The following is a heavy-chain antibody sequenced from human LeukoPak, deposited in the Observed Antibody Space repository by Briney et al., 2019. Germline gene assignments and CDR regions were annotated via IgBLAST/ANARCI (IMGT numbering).Heavy chain of an antibody. CDR1: GGSISSSRYY. CDR3: ARDGSSGWDYFDS. V-gene: IGHV4-39*07. Sequence: SETLSLTCTVSGGSISSSRYYWGWVRQPPGKGLEWIGSVFYSGSTYYNPSLKSRVTISVDTSRNQFSLKVTSVTAADTAVYYCARDGSSGWDYFDSWGQGTLVTVSP. CDR2: VFYSGST. D-gene: IGHD6-19*01. J-gene: IGHJ4*02.